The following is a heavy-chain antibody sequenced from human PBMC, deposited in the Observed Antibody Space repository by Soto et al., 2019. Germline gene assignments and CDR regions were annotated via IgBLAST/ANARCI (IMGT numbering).Heavy chain of an antibody. D-gene: IGHD2-21*02. V-gene: IGHV3-30-3*01. J-gene: IGHJ4*02. CDR1: GFTFSSYA. CDR3: ASEVVTATIDY. CDR2: ISYDGSNK. Sequence: SLRLSCAASGFTFSSYAMHWVRQAPGKGLEWVAVISYDGSNKYYADSVKGRFTISRDNSKNTLYLQMNSLRAEDTAVYYCASEVVTATIDYWGQGTLVTVSS.